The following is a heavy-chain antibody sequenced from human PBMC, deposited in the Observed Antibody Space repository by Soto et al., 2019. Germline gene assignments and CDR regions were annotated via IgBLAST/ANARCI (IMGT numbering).Heavy chain of an antibody. CDR2: INSDGSST. D-gene: IGHD3-3*01. J-gene: IGHJ4*02. V-gene: IGHV3-74*01. CDR3: ARGTDFWSGPILYYFDY. Sequence: GGSLRLSCAASGFTFSSYWMHWVRQAPGKGLVWVSRINSDGSSTSYADSVKGRFTISRDNAKNTLYLQMNSLRAEDTAVYYCARGTDFWSGPILYYFDYWGQGTLVTVSS. CDR1: GFTFSSYW.